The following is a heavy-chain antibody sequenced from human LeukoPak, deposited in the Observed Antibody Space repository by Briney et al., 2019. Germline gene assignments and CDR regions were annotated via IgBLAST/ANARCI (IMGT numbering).Heavy chain of an antibody. CDR3: ARDLGGGSYGWGKFDL. J-gene: IGHJ2*01. CDR2: INPSGGST. V-gene: IGHV1-46*01. Sequence: ASVNVSCKASGYSFTSYYMHWVRQAPGQGLEWMGIINPSGGSTSYAQKFQGRVTMTRDTSTSTVYMELSSLRSEDTAVYYCARDLGGGSYGWGKFDLWGRGTLVAVSS. D-gene: IGHD3-10*01. CDR1: GYSFTSYY.